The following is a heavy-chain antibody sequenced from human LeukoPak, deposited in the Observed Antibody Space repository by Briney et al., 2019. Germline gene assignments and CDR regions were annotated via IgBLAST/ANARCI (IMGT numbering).Heavy chain of an antibody. CDR1: GGSISSGDYY. CDR2: IYYSGST. V-gene: IGHV4-30-4*01. D-gene: IGHD2-2*01. J-gene: IGHJ4*02. CDR3: ARASVVPAAMHVVFDY. Sequence: SETLSLTCTVSGGSISSGDYYWSWTRQPPGKGLEWIGYIYYSGSTYYNPSLKSRVTISVDTSKNQFSLKLSSVTAADTAVYYCARASVVPAAMHVVFDYWGQGTLVTVSS.